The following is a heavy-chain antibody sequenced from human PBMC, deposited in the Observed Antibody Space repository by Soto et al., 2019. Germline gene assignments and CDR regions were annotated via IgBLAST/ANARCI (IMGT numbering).Heavy chain of an antibody. Sequence: QVQLQQWGAGLLKPSETLSLTCAVYGGSFSGYYWSWIRQPPGKGLEWIGEINHSGSTNYNPSLTSRVTIAVDTSKNQFSLKLSSVTAADTAVYYCARVRYCSGGSCPDYWGQGTLVTVSS. D-gene: IGHD2-15*01. CDR3: ARVRYCSGGSCPDY. J-gene: IGHJ4*02. CDR2: INHSGST. CDR1: GGSFSGYY. V-gene: IGHV4-34*01.